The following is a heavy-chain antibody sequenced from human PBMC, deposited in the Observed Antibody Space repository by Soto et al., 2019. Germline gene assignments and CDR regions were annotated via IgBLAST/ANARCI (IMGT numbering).Heavy chain of an antibody. CDR3: AGGATYALEVLAT. Sequence: SETLSLTGAVYGGPFNGYHWTWIRQTPGKGLEWIGEINHSGGTNYNPSLKSRVTISVDTSKNQFSLNLIAVTAADTAVYYSAGGATYALEVLATLGQGTLVTVSS. J-gene: IGHJ5*02. CDR2: INHSGGT. V-gene: IGHV4-34*01. CDR1: GGPFNGYH. D-gene: IGHD3-3*01.